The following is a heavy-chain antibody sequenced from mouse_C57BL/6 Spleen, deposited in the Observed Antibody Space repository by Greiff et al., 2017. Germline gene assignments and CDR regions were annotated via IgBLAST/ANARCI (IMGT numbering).Heavy chain of an antibody. J-gene: IGHJ3*01. CDR3: ASSTMVTTRFAY. CDR2: IYPRSGNT. V-gene: IGHV1-81*01. Sequence: QVQLQQSGAELARPGASVKLSCKASGYTFTSYGISWVKQRPGQGLEWIGEIYPRSGNTNYNEKFKGKATLTADKSSSTAYMELRSLTSEDSAVYFCASSTMVTTRFAYWGQGTLVTVSA. CDR1: GYTFTSYG. D-gene: IGHD2-2*01.